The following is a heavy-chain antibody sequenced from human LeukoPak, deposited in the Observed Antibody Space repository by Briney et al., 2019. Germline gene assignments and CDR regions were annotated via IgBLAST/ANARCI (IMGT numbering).Heavy chain of an antibody. CDR1: AGSMSNYY. D-gene: IGHD4-23*01. J-gene: IGHJ4*02. CDR2: IYYSGST. Sequence: SETLSLTCTVSAGSMSNYYWSWIRQPPGKGLEWIGHIYYSGSTNYNPSLKSRVTVSVDTSKNQFSLKLSSVTAADTAFYYCARDFTVGRLFDYWGQGTVVTVSS. CDR3: ARDFTVGRLFDY. V-gene: IGHV4-59*01.